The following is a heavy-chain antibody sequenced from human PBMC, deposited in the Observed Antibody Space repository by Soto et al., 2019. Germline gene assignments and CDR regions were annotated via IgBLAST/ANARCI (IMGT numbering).Heavy chain of an antibody. Sequence: QVQLQESGPGLVKPSETLSLTCTISGGSISSYYWSWIRQPPGKGLEWIGYIYYSGSTNYNPFLKSRVTLSVDTSKNQFSLKLTSVTAADTAVYYCARDVASDYYGMDVWGQGTTVTVSS. D-gene: IGHD2-15*01. CDR1: GGSISSYY. CDR3: ARDVASDYYGMDV. J-gene: IGHJ6*02. V-gene: IGHV4-59*01. CDR2: IYYSGST.